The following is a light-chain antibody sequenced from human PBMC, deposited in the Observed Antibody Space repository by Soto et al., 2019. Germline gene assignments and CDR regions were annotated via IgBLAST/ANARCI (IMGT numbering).Light chain of an antibody. Sequence: EIVLTQSPGTLFLSTGERATLSCRASQSVRSRYLAWYQQKPGQAPSLLIYGASSRATGIPDRFSGSGSGTDFTLTISRLEPEDFAVYYCQQYGSSPPYTFGQGTKLEIK. J-gene: IGKJ2*01. V-gene: IGKV3-20*01. CDR1: QSVRSRY. CDR3: QQYGSSPPYT. CDR2: GAS.